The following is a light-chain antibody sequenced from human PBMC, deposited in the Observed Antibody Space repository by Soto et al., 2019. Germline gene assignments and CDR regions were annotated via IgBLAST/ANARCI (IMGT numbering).Light chain of an antibody. CDR3: QHSHAPLT. V-gene: IGKV1-39*01. J-gene: IGKJ4*01. CDR1: ESIVRY. CDR2: AAS. Sequence: DIQMTQSPSSLSASVGDRVTSTCRASESIVRYINWDQLKSGEAPKLLIYAASTLYRGIPSRFNGSGSGTYFTFVITSLQPEDSATYYCQHSHAPLTFGGGTKVEV.